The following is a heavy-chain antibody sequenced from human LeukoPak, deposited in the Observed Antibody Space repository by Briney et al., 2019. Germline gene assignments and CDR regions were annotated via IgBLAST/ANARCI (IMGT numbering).Heavy chain of an antibody. J-gene: IGHJ6*02. CDR2: IIPILGIA. Sequence: SVKVSCKASGGTFSSYAISWVRQAPGQGLEWMGRIIPILGIASYAQKFQGRVTITADKSTSTAYMELSSLRSEDTAVYYCAGAVAARAVYYYGMDVWGQGTTVTVSS. V-gene: IGHV1-69*04. CDR1: GGTFSSYA. CDR3: AGAVAARAVYYYGMDV. D-gene: IGHD6-19*01.